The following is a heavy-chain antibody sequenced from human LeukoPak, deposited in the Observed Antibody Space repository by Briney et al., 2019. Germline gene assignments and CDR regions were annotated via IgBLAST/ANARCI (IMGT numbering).Heavy chain of an antibody. CDR1: GFTFSTNW. CDR3: VGWGLSNY. CDR2: INPDGSEK. D-gene: IGHD3-16*01. J-gene: IGHJ4*02. V-gene: IGHV3-7*01. Sequence: PGGSLRLSCAASGFTFSTNWMSWVRQAPGKGLEWGAHINPDGSEKYYVDSVKGRFSISRDNAKNSLYLQTNTLAVEDTAIYYCVGWGLSNYWGQGALVTVSS.